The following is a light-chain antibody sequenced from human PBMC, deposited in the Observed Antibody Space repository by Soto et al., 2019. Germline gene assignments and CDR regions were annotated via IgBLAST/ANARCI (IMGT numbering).Light chain of an antibody. V-gene: IGKV1-5*03. J-gene: IGKJ1*01. CDR1: QTINRW. Sequence: DIQMTQSPSTLSASVGDRVTITCRASQTINRWLAWYQQKPGEVPKLLIYKASVLESGVPSRFSGSGSGTEFTLTISSLQPEDFATYYCQQSYSTPWTFGQWTKVDIK. CDR2: KAS. CDR3: QQSYSTPWT.